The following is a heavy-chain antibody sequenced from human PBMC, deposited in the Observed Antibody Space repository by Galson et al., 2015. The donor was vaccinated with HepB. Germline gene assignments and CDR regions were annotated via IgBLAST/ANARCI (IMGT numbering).Heavy chain of an antibody. J-gene: IGHJ3*02. CDR1: GYSFTSYW. CDR3: ARQLTVGTYDDAFDI. V-gene: IGHV5-51*01. CDR2: IYPGDSDT. Sequence: QSGAEVKKPGESLKISCKGSGYSFTSYWIGWVRQMPGKGLEWMGIIYPGDSDTRYSPSFQGQVTISADKSISTAYLQWSSLKASDTAMYYCARQLTVGTYDDAFDIWGQGTMVTVSS. D-gene: IGHD1-26*01.